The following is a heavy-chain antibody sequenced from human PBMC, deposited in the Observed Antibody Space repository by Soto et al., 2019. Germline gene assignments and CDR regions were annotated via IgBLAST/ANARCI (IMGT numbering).Heavy chain of an antibody. CDR2: ISAYNGNT. CDR1: GYTFTSYG. D-gene: IGHD2-8*01. CDR3: ERDTDCTNGACYIGY. Sequence: QVQLVQSGTEVKKPGASVKVSCKASGYTFTSYGISWVRQAPGQGLEWMGWISAYNGNTNYAQKLQGRVTMTTDTSTSTAYMELRSLRSDDTAVYYCERDTDCTNGACYIGYWGQGTLVTVSS. V-gene: IGHV1-18*01. J-gene: IGHJ4*02.